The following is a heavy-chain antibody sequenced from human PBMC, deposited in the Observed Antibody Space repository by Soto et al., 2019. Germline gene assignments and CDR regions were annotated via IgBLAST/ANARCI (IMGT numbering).Heavy chain of an antibody. CDR1: GGSISSYY. CDR3: ARLTAVRRVIPHSPKYYYYYYGMDV. Sequence: PSETLSLTCTVSGGSISSYYWSWIRQPPGKGLEWIGYIYYSGSTNYNPSLKSRVTISVDTSKNQFSLKLSSVTAADTAVYYCARLTAVRRVIPHSPKYYYYYYGMDVWGQGTTVTVSS. D-gene: IGHD3-10*01. CDR2: IYYSGST. J-gene: IGHJ6*02. V-gene: IGHV4-59*01.